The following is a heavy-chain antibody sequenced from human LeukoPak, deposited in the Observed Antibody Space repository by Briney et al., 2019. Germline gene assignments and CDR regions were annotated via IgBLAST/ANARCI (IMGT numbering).Heavy chain of an antibody. V-gene: IGHV4-39*01. CDR2: IYYSGST. CDR3: AREQDYYDTSGYAFDI. D-gene: IGHD3-22*01. J-gene: IGHJ3*02. CDR1: GGSISSSNYY. Sequence: SETLSLTCTVSGGSISSSNYYWGWIRQPPGKGLEWLGIIYYSGSTYYNPSLKSRVTISVDTSKNQFSLKLSSVTAADTAVYYCAREQDYYDTSGYAFDIWGQGTMVTVSS.